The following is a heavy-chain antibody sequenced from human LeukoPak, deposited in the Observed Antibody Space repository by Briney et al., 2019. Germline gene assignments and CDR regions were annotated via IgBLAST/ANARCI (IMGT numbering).Heavy chain of an antibody. CDR1: GGSVSNTNW. V-gene: IGHV4-4*02. CDR2: IHHSGST. Sequence: SGTLSLSCAVSGGSVSNTNWWNWVRQPPGKGLEWIGEIHHSGSTNYNPSLKSRVTISIDKSKNPFSLKLNSVTAADTAMYYCGSSGGNGYFDLWGRGTLVTVSS. J-gene: IGHJ2*01. D-gene: IGHD2-8*01. CDR3: GSSGGNGYFDL.